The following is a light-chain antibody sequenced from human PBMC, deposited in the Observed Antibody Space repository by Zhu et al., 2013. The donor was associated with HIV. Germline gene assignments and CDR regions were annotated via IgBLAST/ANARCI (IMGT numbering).Light chain of an antibody. CDR2: GAS. CDR1: QGISSA. J-gene: IGKJ1*01. V-gene: IGKV1-13*02. CDR3: QQYNSYSRT. Sequence: AIQLTQSPSSLSASVGDRVTITCRASQGISSALAWYQQKPGKVPKLLIYGASNLQSGVPSRFSGSGSGTEFTLTISSLQPDDFAAYYCQQYNSYSRTFGQGTKVEIK.